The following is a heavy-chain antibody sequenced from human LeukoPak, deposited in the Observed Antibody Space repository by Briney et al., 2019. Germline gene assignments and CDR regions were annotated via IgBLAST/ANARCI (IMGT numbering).Heavy chain of an antibody. J-gene: IGHJ4*02. CDR1: GFTFSSYA. CDR2: ISYDGTNR. V-gene: IGHV3-30*04. D-gene: IGHD3-22*01. CDR3: ARVVGYYYDSSGYYWFDY. Sequence: GGSLRLSCAASGFTFSSYAMHWVRQAPGKGLEWAALISYDGTNRQYADSVKGRFTISRDNAKNSLYLQMNSLRAEDTAVYYCARVVGYYYDSSGYYWFDYWGQGTLVTVSS.